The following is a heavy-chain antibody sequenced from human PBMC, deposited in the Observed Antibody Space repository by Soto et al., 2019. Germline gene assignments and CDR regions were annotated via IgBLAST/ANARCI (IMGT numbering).Heavy chain of an antibody. CDR1: GGSISSYY. D-gene: IGHD3-16*01. J-gene: IGHJ6*02. Sequence: QVQLQESGPGLVKPSETLSLTCTVSGGSISSYYWCWTRQPAGKGLEWIGRFYPSGKTTYNPSLQSRLTMSADTSGNKFSLNLTSVPAADTAVYYCARCGLDYGMDVWGQGTTVIVSS. V-gene: IGHV4-4*07. CDR2: FYPSGKT. CDR3: ARCGLDYGMDV.